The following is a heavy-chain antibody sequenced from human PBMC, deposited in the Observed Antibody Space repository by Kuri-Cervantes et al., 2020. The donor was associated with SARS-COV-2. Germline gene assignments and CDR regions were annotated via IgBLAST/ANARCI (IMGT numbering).Heavy chain of an antibody. CDR3: ARELPQDAFDI. CDR1: GGSISSGDCY. V-gene: IGHV4-30-4*08. J-gene: IGHJ3*02. D-gene: IGHD4-23*01. CDR2: IYYSGST. Sequence: SETLSLTCTVSGGSISSGDCYWSWIRQPPGKGLEWIGYIYYSGSTYYNPSLKSRVTISVGTSKNQFSLKLSSVTAADTAVYYCARELPQDAFDIWGQGTMVTVSS.